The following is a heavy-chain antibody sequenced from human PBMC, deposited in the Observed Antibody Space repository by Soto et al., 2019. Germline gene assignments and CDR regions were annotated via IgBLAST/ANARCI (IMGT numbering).Heavy chain of an antibody. Sequence: PSETLFLTCTVSGGSISSYYWSWIRQPPGKGLEWIGYIYYSGSTNYNPSLKSRVTISVDTSKNQFSLKLSSVTAADTAVYYCARQRIQLNLFDYWGQGTLVTVSS. J-gene: IGHJ4*02. CDR3: ARQRIQLNLFDY. D-gene: IGHD5-18*01. V-gene: IGHV4-59*08. CDR1: GGSISSYY. CDR2: IYYSGST.